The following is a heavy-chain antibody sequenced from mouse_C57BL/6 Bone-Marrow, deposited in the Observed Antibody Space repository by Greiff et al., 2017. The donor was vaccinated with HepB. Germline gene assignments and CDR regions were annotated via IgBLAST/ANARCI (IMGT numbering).Heavy chain of an antibody. CDR2: INPSSGYT. CDR1: GYTFTSYT. CDR3: ARPLYYSNDIAY. J-gene: IGHJ3*01. D-gene: IGHD2-5*01. Sequence: QVQLQQSGAELARPGASVKMSCKASGYTFTSYTMHWVKQRPGQGLEWIGYINPSSGYTKYNQKFKDKATLTADKSSSTAYMQLSSLTSEDSAVYYCARPLYYSNDIAYWGQGTLVTVSA. V-gene: IGHV1-4*01.